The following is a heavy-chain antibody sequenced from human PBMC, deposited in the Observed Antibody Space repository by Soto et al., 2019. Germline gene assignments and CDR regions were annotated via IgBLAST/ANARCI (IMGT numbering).Heavy chain of an antibody. V-gene: IGHV3-30-3*01. CDR1: GFTFSSYN. CDR2: ISFDGANT. D-gene: IGHD3-10*01. J-gene: IGHJ4*02. Sequence: QVQLVESGGGVVPPGGSLRVSCVASGFTFSSYNMHWVRQAPGEGLEWVAVISFDGANTFYADSVKGRFTISRDISRDTLYLQMSSLRDEDMAIYYCARDGYNRGGFDYWGQGTLVTVSS. CDR3: ARDGYNRGGFDY.